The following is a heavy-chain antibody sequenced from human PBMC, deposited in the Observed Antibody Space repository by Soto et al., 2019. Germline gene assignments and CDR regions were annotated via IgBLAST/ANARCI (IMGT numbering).Heavy chain of an antibody. V-gene: IGHV3-30*18. D-gene: IGHD3-3*01. CDR1: GFTFSHYG. CDR3: AKGGLYDFWSGFPFDY. Sequence: QVQLVESGGGVVQPGRSLRLSCAASGFTFSHYGMHWVRQAPGKGLEWVAVISYDGSNKYYADSVKGRFTISRDNSKNTLYLQVNSLRAEDTAVYYCAKGGLYDFWSGFPFDYWGQGTLVTVSS. J-gene: IGHJ4*02. CDR2: ISYDGSNK.